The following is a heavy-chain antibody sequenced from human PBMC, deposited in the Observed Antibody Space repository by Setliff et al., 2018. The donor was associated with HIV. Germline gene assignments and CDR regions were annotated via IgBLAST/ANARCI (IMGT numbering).Heavy chain of an antibody. J-gene: IGHJ6*03. D-gene: IGHD2-2*01. CDR2: IYTSGGA. CDR1: GGSISSYH. CDR3: ASEARTRSTYYYSMDV. Sequence: SETLSLTCAVSGGSISSYHWMWIRQPPGKGLEWIGYIYTSGGADYDPSLKSRVTISLDTSKNEFSLRLTSVTAADTAVYYCASEARTRSTYYYSMDVWGKGTTVTVSS. V-gene: IGHV4-4*08.